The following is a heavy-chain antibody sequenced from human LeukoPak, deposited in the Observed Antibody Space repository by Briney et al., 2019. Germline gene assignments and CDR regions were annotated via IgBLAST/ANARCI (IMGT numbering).Heavy chain of an antibody. Sequence: GRSLRLSCTASGFSFSNYWIHWFRQAPGKGLEWVSRINSDATNIRYAYAVQGRFTISRDNAKNTVYLQMHSLSAEDTALYYCARDLVAKDAFDVWGQGAMVTVSS. CDR1: GFSFSNYW. J-gene: IGHJ3*01. CDR3: ARDLVAKDAFDV. CDR2: INSDATNI. D-gene: IGHD2-15*01. V-gene: IGHV3-74*01.